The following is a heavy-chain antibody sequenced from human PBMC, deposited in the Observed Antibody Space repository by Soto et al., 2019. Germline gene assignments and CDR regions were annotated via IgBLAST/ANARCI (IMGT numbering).Heavy chain of an antibody. CDR3: ARSRHSGSYFFDY. Sequence: SETLSLTCTVSGGSISSGDYYWSWIRQPPGKGLEWIAYIHHTGSPYYNLSPKSRLTISIDTSKNQFSLRLSSVTAADTAVYYCARSRHSGSYFFDYWGHGILVTSSS. V-gene: IGHV4-30-4*01. CDR2: IHHTGSP. CDR1: GGSISSGDYY. J-gene: IGHJ4*01. D-gene: IGHD1-26*01.